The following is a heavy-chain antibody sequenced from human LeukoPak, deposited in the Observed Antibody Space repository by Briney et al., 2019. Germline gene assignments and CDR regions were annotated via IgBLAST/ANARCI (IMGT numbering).Heavy chain of an antibody. V-gene: IGHV3-23*01. CDR1: GFTFSSYA. J-gene: IGHJ5*02. CDR3: ANIRVGAEA. CDR2: ISGSGGST. D-gene: IGHD1-26*01. Sequence: GASLRLSCAASGFTFSSYAMIWVRQAPGKGLEWVSAISGSGGSTYYADSVKGRFTISRDNSKNTLYLQMNSLRAEDTAVYYCANIRVGAEAWGQGTLVTVSS.